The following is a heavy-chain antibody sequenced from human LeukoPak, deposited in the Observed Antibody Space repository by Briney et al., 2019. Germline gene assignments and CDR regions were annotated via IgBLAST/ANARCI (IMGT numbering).Heavy chain of an antibody. D-gene: IGHD1-1*01. CDR3: ARGKGDLEGAFDI. Sequence: SETLSLTCTVSGGSISSGGYYWSWIRQHPGKGLEWIGYIYYSGSTNYNPSLKSRVTISVDTSKNQFSLKLSSVTAADTAVYYCARGKGDLEGAFDIWGQGTMVTVSS. CDR1: GGSISSGGYY. J-gene: IGHJ3*02. CDR2: IYYSGST. V-gene: IGHV4-61*08.